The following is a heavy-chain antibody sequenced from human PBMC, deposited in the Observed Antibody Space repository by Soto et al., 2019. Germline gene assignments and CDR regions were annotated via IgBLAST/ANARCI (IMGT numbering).Heavy chain of an antibody. CDR2: INPNSGGT. CDR1: GYTFTGYY. D-gene: IGHD2-21*01. CDR3: ARDGDLKYYFDY. Sequence: ASVKVSCKASGYTFTGYYMHWVRQAPGQGLEWMGWINPNSGGTNYAQKFQGWVTMTRDTSISTAYMELSMLRSDDTAVYYCARDGDLKYYFDYWGQGTLVTVSS. J-gene: IGHJ4*02. V-gene: IGHV1-2*04.